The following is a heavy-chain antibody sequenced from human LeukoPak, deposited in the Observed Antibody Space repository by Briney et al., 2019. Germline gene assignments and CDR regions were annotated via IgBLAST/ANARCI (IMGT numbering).Heavy chain of an antibody. CDR1: GFTFSSYG. D-gene: IGHD3-3*01. J-gene: IGHJ4*02. V-gene: IGHV3-30*02. CDR2: IRYDGSNK. CDR3: AKDLFGVVSAYYFDY. Sequence: GGSLRLSRAASGFTFSSYGMHWVRQAPGKGLEWVAFIRYDGSNKYYADSVKGRFTISRDNSKNTLYLQMNSLRAEDTAVYYCAKDLFGVVSAYYFDYWGQGTLVTVSS.